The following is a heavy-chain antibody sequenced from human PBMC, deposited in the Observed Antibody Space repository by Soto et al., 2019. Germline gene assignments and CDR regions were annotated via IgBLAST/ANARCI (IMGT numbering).Heavy chain of an antibody. Sequence: GGSLRLSCAASGFTFSSYIMNWVGQSPGKGLEWVSSISSSSSYIYYADSVKGRFTISRDNAKNSLYLQMNSLRAEDTAVYYCARDPGGSRRLRYYFDYWGQGTLVTVSS. CDR2: ISSSSSYI. CDR3: ARDPGGSRRLRYYFDY. V-gene: IGHV3-21*01. CDR1: GFTFSSYI. D-gene: IGHD1-26*01. J-gene: IGHJ4*02.